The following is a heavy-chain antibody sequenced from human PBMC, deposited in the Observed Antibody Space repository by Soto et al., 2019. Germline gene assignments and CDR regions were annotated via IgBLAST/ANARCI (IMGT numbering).Heavy chain of an antibody. D-gene: IGHD3-3*01. CDR3: ARASSVVITILGVVSDYYYYYMDV. J-gene: IGHJ6*03. Sequence: QVQLVQSGAEVKKPGASVKVSCKASGYTFTSYDINWVRQATGQGLEWMGWMNPNSGNTGYAQKFQGRVTMTRNTSISTDYMVLSSLRSEDTAVYYCARASSVVITILGVVSDYYYYYMDVWGKGTTVTVSS. CDR1: GYTFTSYD. CDR2: MNPNSGNT. V-gene: IGHV1-8*01.